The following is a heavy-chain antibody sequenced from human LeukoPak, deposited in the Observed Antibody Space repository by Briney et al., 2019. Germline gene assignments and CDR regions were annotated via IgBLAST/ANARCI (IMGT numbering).Heavy chain of an antibody. Sequence: GGSLRLSCAASGFTFSSYGMSWVRQAPGKVLEWVSAISGSGGSTFYADSVKGRFTISRDNSKNTLYLQMNSLRAEDTAVYYCAKDAGYSYGYNWFDPWGQGTLVTVSS. D-gene: IGHD5-18*01. CDR3: AKDAGYSYGYNWFDP. V-gene: IGHV3-23*01. CDR2: ISGSGGST. CDR1: GFTFSSYG. J-gene: IGHJ5*02.